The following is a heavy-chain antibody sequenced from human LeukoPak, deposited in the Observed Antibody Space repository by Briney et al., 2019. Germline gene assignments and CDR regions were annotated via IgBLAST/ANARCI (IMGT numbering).Heavy chain of an antibody. J-gene: IGHJ6*02. CDR3: ARDGLVGASRGYYGMDV. CDR1: GFTFYSYA. Sequence: GGSLRLSCAASGFTFYSYAMSWVRQAPEKGLEWVSVIYSGGSTYYADSVKGRFTISRHNSKNTLYLQMNSLRAEDTAVYYCARDGLVGASRGYYGMDVWGQGTTVTVSS. CDR2: IYSGGST. D-gene: IGHD1-26*01. V-gene: IGHV3-53*04.